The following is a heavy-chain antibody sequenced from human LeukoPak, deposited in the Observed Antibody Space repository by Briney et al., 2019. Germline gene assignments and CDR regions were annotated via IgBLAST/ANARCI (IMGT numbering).Heavy chain of an antibody. CDR1: GFTFSSYE. V-gene: IGHV3-48*03. CDR3: ARDPYYGDYVV. D-gene: IGHD4-17*01. CDR2: ISSSGSTI. Sequence: TGGSQRLSCAASGFTFSSYEMNWVRQAPGKGLEWVSYISSSGSTIYYADSVKGRFTISRDNAKNSLYLQMNSLRAEDTAVYYCARDPYYGDYVVWGQGTLVTVSS. J-gene: IGHJ4*02.